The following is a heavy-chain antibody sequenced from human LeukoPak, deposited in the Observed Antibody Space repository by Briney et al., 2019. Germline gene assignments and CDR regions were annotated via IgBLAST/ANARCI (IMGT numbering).Heavy chain of an antibody. CDR2: VNPNSGGT. D-gene: IGHD3-3*01. CDR1: GYTFTGYY. J-gene: IGHJ4*02. CDR3: ARGITIFGVVIIALDY. Sequence: ASVKASCKASGYTFTGYYMHWVRQAPGQGLEWMGWVNPNSGGTNYAQKFQGRVTMTRDTSISTAYMELSRLRSDDTAVYYCARGITIFGVVIIALDYWGQGTLVTVSS. V-gene: IGHV1-2*02.